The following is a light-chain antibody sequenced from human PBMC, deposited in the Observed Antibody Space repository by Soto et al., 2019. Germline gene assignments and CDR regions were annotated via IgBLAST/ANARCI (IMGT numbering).Light chain of an antibody. J-gene: IGKJ2*01. CDR3: QQYYSPPRYT. CDR1: QSISSY. CDR2: AAS. V-gene: IGKV1-39*01. Sequence: DIQMTQSPSSLSASVGDRVTITCRASQSISSYLNWYQQKPGKAPKLLIYAASSLQSGVPSRFSGSGSGTDFTLTISSLQPEDVAVYYCQQYYSPPRYTFGQGTKLEI.